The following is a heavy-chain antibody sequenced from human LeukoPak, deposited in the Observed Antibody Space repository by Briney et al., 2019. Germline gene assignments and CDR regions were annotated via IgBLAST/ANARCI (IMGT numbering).Heavy chain of an antibody. Sequence: GGSLRLSCAASGFTFSSYAMSWVRQAPGKGLEWVSVIYSGGSTYYADSVKGRFTISRDNSKNTLYLQMNSLRAEDTAVYYCATTGTYYYDSSGYYYYGMDVWGQGTTVTVSS. D-gene: IGHD3-22*01. J-gene: IGHJ6*02. CDR3: ATTGTYYYDSSGYYYYGMDV. CDR1: GFTFSSYA. CDR2: IYSGGST. V-gene: IGHV3-66*02.